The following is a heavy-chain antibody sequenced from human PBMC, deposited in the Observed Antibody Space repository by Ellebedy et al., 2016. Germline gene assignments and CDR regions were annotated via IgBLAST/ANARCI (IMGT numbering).Heavy chain of an antibody. CDR2: IYYSGST. CDR3: ARDRGVRGVIGYYYYGMDI. J-gene: IGHJ6*02. D-gene: IGHD3-10*01. Sequence: SETLSLTXTVSGGSVSSASYYWSWIRQPPGKGLEWIGYIYYSGSTNYNPSLKSRVTISVDTSKNQFSLKLSSVTAADTAVYYCARDRGVRGVIGYYYYGMDIWGQGTTVTVSS. CDR1: GGSVSSASYY. V-gene: IGHV4-61*01.